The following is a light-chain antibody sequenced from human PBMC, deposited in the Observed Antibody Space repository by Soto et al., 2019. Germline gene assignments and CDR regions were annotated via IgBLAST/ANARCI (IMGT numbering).Light chain of an antibody. V-gene: IGKV1-5*03. CDR3: QQYNSYPWT. Sequence: DIQMTXXXSTLSASVGDRVTITCRASQSISSWLAWYQQKPGKAPKLLIYKASSLESGVPSRFSGSGSGTEFTLTISSLQPDDFATYYCQQYNSYPWTFGQGTKVEIK. CDR1: QSISSW. J-gene: IGKJ1*01. CDR2: KAS.